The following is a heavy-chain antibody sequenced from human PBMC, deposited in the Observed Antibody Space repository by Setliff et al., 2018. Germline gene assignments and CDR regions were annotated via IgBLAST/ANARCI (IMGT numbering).Heavy chain of an antibody. CDR2: INPNSGGT. CDR1: GYTFTGYY. J-gene: IGHJ4*02. CDR3: ARNIGMGQRDYFDY. V-gene: IGHV1-2*02. Sequence: ASVKVSCKASGYTFTGYYMHWVRQAPGQGLEWMGWINPNSGGTNYAQKFQGRVTMTRDTSISTAYMELTSLTSEDTDVYYCARNIGMGQRDYFDYWGQGTVVTVSS. D-gene: IGHD5-18*01.